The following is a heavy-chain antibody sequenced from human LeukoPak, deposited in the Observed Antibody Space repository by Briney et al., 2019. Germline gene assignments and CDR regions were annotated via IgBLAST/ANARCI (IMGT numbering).Heavy chain of an antibody. V-gene: IGHV4-59*01. CDR1: GGSISSYY. J-gene: IGHJ4*02. CDR3: ARTGYGDYPYYFDY. Sequence: SETLSLTCTVSGGSISSYYWSWIRQPPGKGLEWIGYIYYSGSTNYNPSLKSRVTISVDTSKNQFSLKLSSVTAADTAVYYCARTGYGDYPYYFDYWGQGTLVTVSS. D-gene: IGHD4-17*01. CDR2: IYYSGST.